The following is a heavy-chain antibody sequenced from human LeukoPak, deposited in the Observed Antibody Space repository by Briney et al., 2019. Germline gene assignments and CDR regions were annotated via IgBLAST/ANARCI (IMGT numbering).Heavy chain of an antibody. J-gene: IGHJ6*02. Sequence: EASVKVSCKVSGYTLTELSMHWVRQAPGKGLEWMGGLDPEDGETIYAQKLQGRVTMTTDTSTSTAYMELRSLRSDDTAVYYCARATIRYYGMDVWGQGTTVTVSS. CDR1: GYTLTELS. CDR3: ARATIRYYGMDV. V-gene: IGHV1-24*01. CDR2: LDPEDGET.